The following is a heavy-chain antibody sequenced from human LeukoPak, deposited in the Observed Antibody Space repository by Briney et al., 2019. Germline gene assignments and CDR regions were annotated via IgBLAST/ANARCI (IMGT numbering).Heavy chain of an antibody. Sequence: PSETLSLTCAVYGGSFSGYYWSWIRQPPGKGLEWIGEINHSGSTNYNPSLKSRVTISVDTSKNQFSLKLSSVTAADTAVYYCARGQVTDIWGQGTLVTASS. V-gene: IGHV4-34*01. CDR2: INHSGST. CDR3: ARGQVTDI. J-gene: IGHJ4*02. D-gene: IGHD2-15*01. CDR1: GGSFSGYY.